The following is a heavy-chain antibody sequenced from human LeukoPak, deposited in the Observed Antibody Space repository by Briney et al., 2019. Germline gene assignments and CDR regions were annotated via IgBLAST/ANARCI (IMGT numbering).Heavy chain of an antibody. V-gene: IGHV3-21*01. CDR2: ISSSSSYI. J-gene: IGHJ4*02. CDR3: ARWGGSWYAYFDY. Sequence: GGSLRLSWAAPGFTLRSNRMNWVGKAQGKGREWVSSISSSSSYIYYADSVKGRFTISRDNAKNSLYLQMNSLRAEDTAVYYCARWGGSWYAYFDYWGQGTLVTVSS. CDR1: GFTLRSNR. D-gene: IGHD2-2*01.